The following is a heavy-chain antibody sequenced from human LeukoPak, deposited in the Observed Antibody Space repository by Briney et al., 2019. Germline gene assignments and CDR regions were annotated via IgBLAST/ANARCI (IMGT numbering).Heavy chain of an antibody. CDR3: AKDQDYYDSSGYYY. Sequence: PGGSLRLSCAASGFTSANSAMNWVRQAPGKGLEWVSAISGSGGSTYYADSVKGRFTISRDNSKNTLYLQMNSLRAEDTAVYYCAKDQDYYDSSGYYYWGQGTLVTVSS. V-gene: IGHV3-23*01. CDR2: ISGSGGST. CDR1: GFTSANSA. D-gene: IGHD3-22*01. J-gene: IGHJ4*02.